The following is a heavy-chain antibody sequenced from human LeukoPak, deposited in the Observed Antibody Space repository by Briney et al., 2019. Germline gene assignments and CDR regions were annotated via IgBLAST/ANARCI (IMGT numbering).Heavy chain of an antibody. V-gene: IGHV1-69*05. D-gene: IGHD4-11*01. CDR2: IIPIFGTA. Sequence: ASVKVSCKASGGTFSSYAINWVRQAPGQGLEWMGGIIPIFGTANYAQKFQGRVTITTDESTSTAYMELSSLRSEDTAVYYCARGPNPTVTTGWWYFDLWGRGTLVTVSS. J-gene: IGHJ2*01. CDR3: ARGPNPTVTTGWWYFDL. CDR1: GGTFSSYA.